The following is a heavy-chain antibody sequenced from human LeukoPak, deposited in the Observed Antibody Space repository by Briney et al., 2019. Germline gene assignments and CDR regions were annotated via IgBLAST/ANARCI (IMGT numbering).Heavy chain of an antibody. CDR2: IDHSGST. Sequence: SETLSLTCAVYGGSFSGYYWSWIRQPPGKGLEWIGEIDHSGSTNYNPSLKSRVTISVDTSKNQFSLKLSSVTAADTAVYYCARGRFGIAAAGFDYWGQGTLVTVSS. J-gene: IGHJ4*02. D-gene: IGHD6-13*01. CDR3: ARGRFGIAAAGFDY. CDR1: GGSFSGYY. V-gene: IGHV4-34*01.